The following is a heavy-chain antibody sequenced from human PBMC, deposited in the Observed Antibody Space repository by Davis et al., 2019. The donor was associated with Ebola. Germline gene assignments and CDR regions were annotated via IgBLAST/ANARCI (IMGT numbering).Heavy chain of an antibody. CDR3: ARATRHCSPGCYFDS. CDR1: GGSISPYY. Sequence: SETLSLTCTVSGGSISPYYWGWIRQPPGKGLELIGYIYYTGVTNYHPSLMSRVHISLDTSNTQLSLNLASVTAADTARYYCARATRHCSPGCYFDSWGQGSLVSVSS. V-gene: IGHV4-59*12. CDR2: IYYTGVT. J-gene: IGHJ4*02. D-gene: IGHD2-21*02.